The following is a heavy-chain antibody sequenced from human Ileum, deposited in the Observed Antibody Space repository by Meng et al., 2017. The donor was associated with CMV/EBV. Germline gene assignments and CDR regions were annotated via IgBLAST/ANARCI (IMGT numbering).Heavy chain of an antibody. J-gene: IGHJ4*02. CDR3: ARGPGGFGDFNFDY. CDR1: WYPTTLFY. Sequence: CPGLVHLSTHLSLTCTVSWYPTTLFYRNWIRQPAGKALEWIGRIYHGGSTNYNPSLKSRVTLSVDTSKNQFSMRLTSVTAADTAVYYCARGPGGFGDFNFDYWGQGTLVTVSS. V-gene: IGHV4-4*07. D-gene: IGHD3-16*01. CDR2: IYHGGST.